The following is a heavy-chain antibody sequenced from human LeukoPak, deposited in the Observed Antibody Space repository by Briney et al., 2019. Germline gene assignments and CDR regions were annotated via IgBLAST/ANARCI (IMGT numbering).Heavy chain of an antibody. Sequence: GESLKISCKTSGFSFTSYYIGWVRHMPGKGPEWTGIIYPGDSNARYGPSFQGQVTMSVDKSISTAYLQWSSLRASDTAMYYCAREGSYTGSDTHDHWGQGTLVTVSS. CDR1: GFSFTSYY. CDR3: AREGSYTGSDTHDH. D-gene: IGHD1-26*01. J-gene: IGHJ4*02. CDR2: IYPGDSNA. V-gene: IGHV5-51*01.